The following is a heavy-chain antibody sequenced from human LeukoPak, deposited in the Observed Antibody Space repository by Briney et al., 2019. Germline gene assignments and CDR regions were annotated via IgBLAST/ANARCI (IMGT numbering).Heavy chain of an antibody. Sequence: GGSPRLSRAASGFTFSSYSMNWVRQAPGKGLEWVSSISSSSSYIYYADSVKGRFTISRDNAKNSLYLQMNSLRAEDTAVYYCARDADIVVVVAASRPFDYWGQGTLVTVSS. J-gene: IGHJ4*02. CDR3: ARDADIVVVVAASRPFDY. CDR2: ISSSSSYI. V-gene: IGHV3-21*01. D-gene: IGHD2-15*01. CDR1: GFTFSSYS.